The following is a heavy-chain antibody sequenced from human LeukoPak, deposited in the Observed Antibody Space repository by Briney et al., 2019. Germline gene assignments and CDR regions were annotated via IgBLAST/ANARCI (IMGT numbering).Heavy chain of an antibody. CDR1: GFTFGGYT. Sequence: KPGGSLRLSCVASGFTFGGYTINWVRLAPGKGLEWVSSISSSLNMYFAESVKGRFTISRDSARNSVSLQLNSLRVEDTAVYYCARARDIVAKPPDYWGQGTLVTVSS. V-gene: IGHV3-21*04. CDR3: ARARDIVAKPPDY. J-gene: IGHJ4*02. CDR2: ISSSLNM. D-gene: IGHD5-12*01.